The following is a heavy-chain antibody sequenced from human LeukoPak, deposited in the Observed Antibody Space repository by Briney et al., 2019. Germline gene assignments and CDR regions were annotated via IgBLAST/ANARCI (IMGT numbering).Heavy chain of an antibody. CDR3: ATATLIAVAGTRRDFP. V-gene: IGHV1-24*01. D-gene: IGHD6-19*01. CDR2: FDPEDGET. Sequence: ASVKVSCKVSGYTLTVLSMHWVRQAPGKGLEWVGGFDPEDGETIYAQKFQGRVTMTEDTSTDTAYMELSSLRSADTAVYYCATATLIAVAGTRRDFPWDQGPLVTVSS. J-gene: IGHJ5*02. CDR1: GYTLTVLS.